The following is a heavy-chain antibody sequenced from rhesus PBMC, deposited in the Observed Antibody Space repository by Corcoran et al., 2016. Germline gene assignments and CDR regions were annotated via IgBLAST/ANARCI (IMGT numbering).Heavy chain of an antibody. CDR1: AFSLTTSGMG. CDR2: IYWDDDK. CDR3: ARYNWNYGYFDY. J-gene: IGHJ4*01. Sequence: QVTLKESGPALVKPTQTLTLTCPFSAFSLTTSGMGVGWIRQPPGKALEWLALIYWDDDKRYSTSLKSRLTISKDTSKNQVVLTMTNMDPVDTATYYCARYNWNYGYFDYWGQGVLVTVSS. V-gene: IGHV2-174*01. D-gene: IGHD1-26*01.